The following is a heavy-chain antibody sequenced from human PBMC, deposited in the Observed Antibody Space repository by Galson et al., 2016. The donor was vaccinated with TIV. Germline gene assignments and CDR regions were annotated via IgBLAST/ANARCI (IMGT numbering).Heavy chain of an antibody. Sequence: SLRLSCAASGFTFKVYRMNWVRQAPGKGLEWVSYISSSSSTTYYADSVKGRFTISRDNDKNSLYLQMNSLRAEDTAVYYCTRDSSSSSSRNLDYWGQGTLVTVSS. V-gene: IGHV3-48*01. CDR3: TRDSSSSSSRNLDY. D-gene: IGHD6-6*01. CDR1: GFTFKVYR. J-gene: IGHJ4*02. CDR2: ISSSSSTT.